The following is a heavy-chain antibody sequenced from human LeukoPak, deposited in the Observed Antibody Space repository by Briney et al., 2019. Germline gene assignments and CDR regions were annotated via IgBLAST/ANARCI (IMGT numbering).Heavy chain of an antibody. D-gene: IGHD6-19*01. CDR2: INHSGST. CDR1: GGSFRGYY. CDR3: ARSSGWYRGYFDY. Sequence: SETLSLTCAVYGGSFRGYYWSWISQPPGKGLEWIGEINHSGSTNYNPSLKSRVTISVDTSKNQFSLKLSSVTAADTAVYYCARSSGWYRGYFDYWGQGTLVTVSS. V-gene: IGHV4-34*01. J-gene: IGHJ4*02.